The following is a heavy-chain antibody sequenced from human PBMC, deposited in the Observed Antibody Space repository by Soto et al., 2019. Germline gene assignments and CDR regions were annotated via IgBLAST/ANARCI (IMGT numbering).Heavy chain of an antibody. Sequence: EVQLLESGGGVVQPGGSLRLSCAASGFTFSNYAMTWVRQAPGKGLEWGSGIRGSGSSIYYADSVKGRFTISSDISKNTLYLQSNSLRAEDTAVYFCAKGGDSSSWKNGFDPWGQGTLVTVSS. D-gene: IGHD6-13*01. V-gene: IGHV3-23*01. CDR1: GFTFSNYA. CDR2: IRGSGSSI. J-gene: IGHJ5*02. CDR3: AKGGDSSSWKNGFDP.